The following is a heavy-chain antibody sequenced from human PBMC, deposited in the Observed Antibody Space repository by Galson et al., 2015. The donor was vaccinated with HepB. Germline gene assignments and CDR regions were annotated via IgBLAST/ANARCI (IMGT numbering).Heavy chain of an antibody. CDR2: IFASGST. J-gene: IGHJ4*02. CDR1: GGSISYYY. CDR3: ARGRLVGATGGDYFHF. D-gene: IGHD1-26*01. V-gene: IGHV4-4*07. Sequence: SETLSLTCIVSGGSISYYYWSWIRQPVGKGLEWIGRIFASGSTNYNPSLKSRVIMSVDTSKNQFSLELTSVTAADTAVYYCARGRLVGATGGDYFHFWGQGTLVTVSS.